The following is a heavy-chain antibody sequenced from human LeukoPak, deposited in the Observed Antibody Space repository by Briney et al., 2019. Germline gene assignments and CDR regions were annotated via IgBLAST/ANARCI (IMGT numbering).Heavy chain of an antibody. CDR1: GGSISNYY. Sequence: SETLSLTCAVYGGSISNYYWSWIRQPPGKGLEWIGYIYYSGSTNYNPSLKSRVTMSIDTSKNQFSLNLISVTAADTAVYYCARDSGTTGEVKFDPWGQGTLVTVSS. CDR3: ARDSGTTGEVKFDP. CDR2: IYYSGST. V-gene: IGHV4-59*12. J-gene: IGHJ5*02. D-gene: IGHD3-10*01.